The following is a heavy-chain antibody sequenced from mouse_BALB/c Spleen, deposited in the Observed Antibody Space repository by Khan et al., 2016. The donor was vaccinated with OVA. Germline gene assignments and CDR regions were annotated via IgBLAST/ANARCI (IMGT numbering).Heavy chain of an antibody. D-gene: IGHD1-1*01. CDR2: INPHNDGA. Sequence: VQLQQSGPELVKPGASVKMSCKASGYSFTNYIIHWVKQEPGQGLEWIGYINPHNDGAKYNEKFKGKATLTSDKSSSTAYMELSGLTSEDSAFYYCARDYGRSFWCAYWGQRTLVTFSA. CDR3: ARDYGRSFWCAY. J-gene: IGHJ3*01. CDR1: GYSFTNYI. V-gene: IGHV1S136*01.